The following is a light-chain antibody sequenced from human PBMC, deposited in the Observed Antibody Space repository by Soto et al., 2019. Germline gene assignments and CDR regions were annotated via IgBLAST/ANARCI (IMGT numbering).Light chain of an antibody. Sequence: QSVLTQPPSASGTPGQRVTISCSGSSSNIGSNYVYWYQQLPGTAPKLLIYRNNQRPSGVPDRFSGSKSGTSASLAISGLRSEDEADYYCAAWDDSLSVLYVSGTGTKVPVL. J-gene: IGLJ1*01. CDR2: RNN. CDR3: AAWDDSLSVLYV. V-gene: IGLV1-47*01. CDR1: SSNIGSNY.